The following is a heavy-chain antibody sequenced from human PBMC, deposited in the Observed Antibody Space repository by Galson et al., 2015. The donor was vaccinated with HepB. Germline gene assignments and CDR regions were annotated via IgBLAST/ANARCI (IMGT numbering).Heavy chain of an antibody. CDR1: GFTFSSYA. V-gene: IGHV3-23*01. CDR2: ISGSGGST. D-gene: IGHD3-10*01. Sequence: SLRLSCAASGFTFSSYAMSWVRQAPGKGLEWVSAISGSGGSTYYADSVKGRFTISRDNSKNTLYLQMNSLRAEDTAVYYCAKRDDSGSYLDWYFDLWGRGTLVTVSS. J-gene: IGHJ2*01. CDR3: AKRDDSGSYLDWYFDL.